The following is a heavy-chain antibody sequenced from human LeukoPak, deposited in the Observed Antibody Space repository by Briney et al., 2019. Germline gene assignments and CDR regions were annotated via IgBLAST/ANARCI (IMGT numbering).Heavy chain of an antibody. CDR2: ISIGGSSI. Sequence: PGGSLRLSCAASGFEFSDYYMSWIRQAPGKGLEWFSYISIGGSSIYYADSVKGRFTISRDNAKNSLFLQMNSLRADDTAVYFCAREGPIAVAGTFDFWGQGTLVTVSS. J-gene: IGHJ4*02. V-gene: IGHV3-11*01. CDR3: AREGPIAVAGTFDF. D-gene: IGHD6-19*01. CDR1: GFEFSDYY.